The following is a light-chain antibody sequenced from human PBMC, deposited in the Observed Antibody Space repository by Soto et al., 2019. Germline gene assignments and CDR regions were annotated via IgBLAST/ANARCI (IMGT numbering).Light chain of an antibody. Sequence: QSVLTQPASVSGSPGQSITISCTGTSSDVGGYNYVYWYQQHPGKAPKLMISEVSNRPSGVSNRFSGPKSGNTASLTISGLQAEDEADYYCSSYTSSTTYVFGTGTKLTVL. CDR1: SSDVGGYNY. J-gene: IGLJ1*01. V-gene: IGLV2-14*01. CDR3: SSYTSSTTYV. CDR2: EVS.